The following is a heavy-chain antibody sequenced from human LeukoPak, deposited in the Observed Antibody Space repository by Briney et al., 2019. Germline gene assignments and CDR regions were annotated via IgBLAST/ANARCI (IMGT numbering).Heavy chain of an antibody. CDR3: AKDWGVAVAGTGGLFDY. CDR1: GFTFSSYG. Sequence: GRSLRLSCAASGFTFSSYGMHWVCQAPGKGLEWVAVISYDGSNKYYADSVKGRFTISRDNSKNTLYLQMNSLRAEDTAVYYCAKDWGVAVAGTGGLFDYWGQGTLVTVSS. CDR2: ISYDGSNK. D-gene: IGHD6-19*01. V-gene: IGHV3-30*18. J-gene: IGHJ4*02.